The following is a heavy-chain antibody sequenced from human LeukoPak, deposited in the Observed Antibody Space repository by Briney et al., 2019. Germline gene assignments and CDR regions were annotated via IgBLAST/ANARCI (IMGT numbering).Heavy chain of an antibody. D-gene: IGHD3-3*01. CDR3: ARVGRLRFLEWLYKPFDY. V-gene: IGHV1-2*02. Sequence: ASVKVSCKASGYTFTDYYMHWVRQAPGQGLEWMGWINPDSGGTNYAQRFQGRVTMTRDTSISTAYMELSRLRSDDTAVYYCARVGRLRFLEWLYKPFDYWGQGTLVTVSS. J-gene: IGHJ4*02. CDR1: GYTFTDYY. CDR2: INPDSGGT.